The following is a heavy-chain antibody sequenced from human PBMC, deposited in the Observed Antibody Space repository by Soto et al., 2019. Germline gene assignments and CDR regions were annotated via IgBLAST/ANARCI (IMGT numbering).Heavy chain of an antibody. Sequence: ASVKVSCKASGYTFTGYYMHWVRQAPGQGLEWMGWINPNSGGTNYAQKLQGRVTMTRDTSISTAYMELSRLRSDDTAVYYCARDLAVAVSIGDYYYGMDVWGQGTTVTVSS. D-gene: IGHD6-19*01. CDR1: GYTFTGYY. CDR2: INPNSGGT. V-gene: IGHV1-2*02. J-gene: IGHJ6*02. CDR3: ARDLAVAVSIGDYYYGMDV.